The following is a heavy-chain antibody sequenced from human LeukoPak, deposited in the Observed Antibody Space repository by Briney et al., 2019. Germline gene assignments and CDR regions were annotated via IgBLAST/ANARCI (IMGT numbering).Heavy chain of an antibody. Sequence: GRSLRLSCAASGFTFSSNGMHWVRQAPGQGLEWVALIWYDGSKKYYADSVKGRFTISRDNSKNMLYLQMNSLRAEDTAVYYCARLTGSYLDYWGQGTVVTVSS. CDR2: IWYDGSKK. CDR3: ARLTGSYLDY. CDR1: GFTFSSNG. J-gene: IGHJ4*02. D-gene: IGHD7-27*01. V-gene: IGHV3-33*01.